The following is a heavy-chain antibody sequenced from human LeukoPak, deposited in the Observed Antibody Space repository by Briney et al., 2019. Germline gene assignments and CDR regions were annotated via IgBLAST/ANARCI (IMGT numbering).Heavy chain of an antibody. J-gene: IGHJ4*02. D-gene: IGHD3-22*01. V-gene: IGHV1-18*01. CDR3: ARDYYDSSGYYYVFAY. Sequence: GASVNVSCQASDYTFTNYGISWVRQAPGKGLDWMGWISAYNGNTNQAQKLQGRVTMTTDTSTRTAYMELRSLRSDDTAVYYCARDYYDSSGYYYVFAYWGQGNLVTVSS. CDR2: ISAYNGNT. CDR1: DYTFTNYG.